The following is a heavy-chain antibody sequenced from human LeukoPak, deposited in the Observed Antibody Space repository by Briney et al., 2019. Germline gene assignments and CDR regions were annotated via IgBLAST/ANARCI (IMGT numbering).Heavy chain of an antibody. CDR3: ARGGPRGYYDSAYSRLDY. Sequence: TGGSLRLFCAASGFTVSSNYMSWVRQAPGRGLEWVSVIYSGGSTYYADSVKGRFTISRDNSKNTLYLQMNSLRAEDTAVYYCARGGPRGYYDSAYSRLDYWGQGTLLTVSS. CDR2: IYSGGST. D-gene: IGHD3-22*01. J-gene: IGHJ4*02. V-gene: IGHV3-66*01. CDR1: GFTVSSNY.